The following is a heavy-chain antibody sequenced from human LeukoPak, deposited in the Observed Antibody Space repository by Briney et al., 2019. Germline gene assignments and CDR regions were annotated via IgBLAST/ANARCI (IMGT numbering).Heavy chain of an antibody. D-gene: IGHD6-19*01. V-gene: IGHV3-48*04. J-gene: IGHJ4*02. Sequence: PGGSLRLSCAGSGIRSYSMNWVRQAPGKGLEWVSYISSSGSTIYYADSVKGRFTISRDNAKNSLYLQMNSLRAEDTAVYYCARGLVGSSGFDYWGQGTLVTVSS. CDR1: GIRSYS. CDR3: ARGLVGSSGFDY. CDR2: ISSSGSTI.